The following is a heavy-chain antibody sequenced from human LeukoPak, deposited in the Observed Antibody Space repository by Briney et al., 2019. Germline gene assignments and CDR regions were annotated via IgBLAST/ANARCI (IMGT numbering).Heavy chain of an antibody. V-gene: IGHV3-7*03. CDR3: AKELLVGATWGAFDI. J-gene: IGHJ3*02. D-gene: IGHD1-26*01. CDR1: GFRFNTYW. Sequence: GGSLRLSCAASGFRFNTYWMSWVRQAPGKGREWVANIKQDGNEKYYADSVKGRFTISRDNAKNSLYLQVNSLRAEDMALYYCAKELLVGATWGAFDIWGQGTMVTVSS. CDR2: IKQDGNEK.